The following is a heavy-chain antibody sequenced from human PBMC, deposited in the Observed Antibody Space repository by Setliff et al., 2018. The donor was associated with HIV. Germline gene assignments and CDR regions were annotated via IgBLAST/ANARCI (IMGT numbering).Heavy chain of an antibody. CDR2: IYYSGST. Sequence: TLSLTCTVSGDSVSSRSYYWSWIRQPPGKGLEWIGYIYYSGSTNYNPSLKSRVTISVDTSKNHFSLKLRSVTAADTTVYYCAQLGMVDDFDYWGQGTLVTV. V-gene: IGHV4-61*03. CDR3: AQLGMVDDFDY. CDR1: GDSVSSRSYY. D-gene: IGHD1-1*01. J-gene: IGHJ4*02.